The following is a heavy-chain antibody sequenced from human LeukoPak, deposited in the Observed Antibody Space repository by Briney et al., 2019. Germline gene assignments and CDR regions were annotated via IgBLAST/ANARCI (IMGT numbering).Heavy chain of an antibody. CDR3: ARDEDTAMVSFYDS. CDR2: IITMFGTP. CDR1: GAIFSSYA. J-gene: IGHJ3*02. V-gene: IGHV1-69*13. Sequence: ASVKVSCKASGAIFSSYAITWVRQAPAQGLEWMGGIITMFGTPNYAQKFQGRVTITADESTNTAYMELSSLTYEDTAMYYCARDEDTAMVSFYDSWSQGTKVTVSA. D-gene: IGHD5-18*01.